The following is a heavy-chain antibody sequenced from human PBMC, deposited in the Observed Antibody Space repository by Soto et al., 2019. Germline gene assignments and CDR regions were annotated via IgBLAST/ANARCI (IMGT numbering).Heavy chain of an antibody. CDR2: ISYDGSNK. Sequence: GGSLRLSCAASGFTFSSYGMHWVRQAPGKGLEWVAVISYDGSNKYYADSVKGRFTISRDNSKNTLYLQMNSLRAEDTAVYYCAKEQQWLEYFDYWGQGTLVTVSS. CDR3: AKEQQWLEYFDY. D-gene: IGHD6-19*01. CDR1: GFTFSSYG. J-gene: IGHJ4*02. V-gene: IGHV3-30*18.